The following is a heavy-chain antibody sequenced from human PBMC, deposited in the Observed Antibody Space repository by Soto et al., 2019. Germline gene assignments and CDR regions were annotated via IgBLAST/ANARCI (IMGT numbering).Heavy chain of an antibody. V-gene: IGHV3-30-3*01. J-gene: IGHJ6*02. Sequence: GGSLRLSCAASGFSFRSYAMHWVRQAPGKGLEWVAVISFDGDNKYYADSVKGRFTISRDNSKNTLYLQMNSLRPEDTAVYYCARDRGYCTSTSCYGDYYYGMDVWGQGTTVTVSS. CDR2: ISFDGDNK. CDR3: ARDRGYCTSTSCYGDYYYGMDV. D-gene: IGHD2-2*01. CDR1: GFSFRSYA.